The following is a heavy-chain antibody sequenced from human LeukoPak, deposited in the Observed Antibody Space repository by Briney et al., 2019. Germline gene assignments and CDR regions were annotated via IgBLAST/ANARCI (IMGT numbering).Heavy chain of an antibody. J-gene: IGHJ5*02. Sequence: PSETLSLTCTVSGGSISSSSYYWGWIRQPPGKGLEWIGSIYYSGSTYYNPSLKSRVTISVDTSKNQFSLKLSSVTAADTAVYYCARNIVVVVAATRGWFDPWGQGTLVTVSS. CDR1: GGSISSSSYY. V-gene: IGHV4-39*07. CDR3: ARNIVVVVAATRGWFDP. CDR2: IYYSGST. D-gene: IGHD2-15*01.